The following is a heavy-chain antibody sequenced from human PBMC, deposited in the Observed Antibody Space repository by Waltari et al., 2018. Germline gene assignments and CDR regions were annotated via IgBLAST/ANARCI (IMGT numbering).Heavy chain of an antibody. CDR1: GFTFSSYA. CDR2: ISYDGSNK. J-gene: IGHJ4*02. V-gene: IGHV3-30-3*01. D-gene: IGHD6-13*01. CDR3: ARDPTPYQELYFDY. Sequence: QVQLVESGGGVVQPGGSLRLSCAASGFTFSSYAMHWVRQAPGKGLEWVAVISYDGSNKYYADSVKGRFTISRDNSKNTLYLQMNSLRAEDTAVYYCARDPTPYQELYFDYWGQGTLVTVSS.